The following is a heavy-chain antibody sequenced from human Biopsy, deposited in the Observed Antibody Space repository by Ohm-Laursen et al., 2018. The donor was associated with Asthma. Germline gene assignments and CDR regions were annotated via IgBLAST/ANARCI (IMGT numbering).Heavy chain of an antibody. J-gene: IGHJ6*02. Sequence: SDTLSLTCSMFGLSSSGYYWTWMRQPPGKGLEWIGESDHRGNTNTNLTLKSRVTISKDKSANEFSLKMRSVTAADTAIYYCARGPEWSGLDIWGQGTTVTVSS. CDR2: SDHRGNT. CDR3: ARGPEWSGLDI. CDR1: GLSSSGYY. D-gene: IGHD3-3*01. V-gene: IGHV4-34*01.